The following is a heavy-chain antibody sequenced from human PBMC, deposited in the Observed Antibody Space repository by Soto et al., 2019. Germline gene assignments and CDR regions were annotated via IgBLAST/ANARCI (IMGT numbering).Heavy chain of an antibody. CDR3: ARGDATKIVVTTYYAMDV. V-gene: IGHV1-69*12. D-gene: IGHD4-17*01. CDR1: GGSLSNYG. CDR2: IIPVFGTA. Sequence: QVQLVQSGAEVKKPGSSVKVSCKASGGSLSNYGISWVRQAPGQGLEWMGGIIPVFGTANYAQKFQGRVTITADESTYIVYMDVTSLRPEDTAVYYCARGDATKIVVTTYYAMDVWGQGTTVTVSS. J-gene: IGHJ6*02.